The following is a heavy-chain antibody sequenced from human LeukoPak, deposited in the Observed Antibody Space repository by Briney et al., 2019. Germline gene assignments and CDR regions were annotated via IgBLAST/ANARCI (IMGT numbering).Heavy chain of an antibody. CDR2: IYYSGST. V-gene: IGHV4-31*03. Sequence: SQTLSLTCTVSGGSISSGGYYWSWIRQHPGKGLEWIGYIYYSGSTYYNPSLKSRVTISVDTSKNQFSLKLSSVTAADTAVYYCARLYYYDSSGYYTEDCWGQGTLVTVSS. J-gene: IGHJ4*02. CDR1: GGSISSGGYY. D-gene: IGHD3-22*01. CDR3: ARLYYYDSSGYYTEDC.